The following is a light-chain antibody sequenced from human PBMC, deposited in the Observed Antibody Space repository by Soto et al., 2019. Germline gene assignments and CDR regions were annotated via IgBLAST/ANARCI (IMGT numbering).Light chain of an antibody. CDR2: GAS. Sequence: EIVLTQSPGTLSLSPGERATLSCRASQSVSSSYLAWYQQKPGQAPRLLIYGASSRATGIPDRFSGSGSGTDLTITISRLEPEDFAVYYCQQYGSSPPALTFGGGTKVEIK. V-gene: IGKV3-20*01. J-gene: IGKJ4*01. CDR1: QSVSSSY. CDR3: QQYGSSPPALT.